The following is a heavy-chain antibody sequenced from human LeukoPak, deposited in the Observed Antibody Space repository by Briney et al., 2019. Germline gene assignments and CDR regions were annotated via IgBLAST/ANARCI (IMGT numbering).Heavy chain of an antibody. Sequence: SCKASGGTFSSYAMSWVRRAPGKGLEWVSAISGSGGSTYYADSVKGRFTISRDNSKNTLYLQMNSLRAEDTAVYYCTKESRLTHVNGAFDIWGQGTMVTVSS. D-gene: IGHD1-14*01. V-gene: IGHV3-23*01. CDR1: GGTFSSYA. CDR2: ISGSGGST. CDR3: TKESRLTHVNGAFDI. J-gene: IGHJ3*02.